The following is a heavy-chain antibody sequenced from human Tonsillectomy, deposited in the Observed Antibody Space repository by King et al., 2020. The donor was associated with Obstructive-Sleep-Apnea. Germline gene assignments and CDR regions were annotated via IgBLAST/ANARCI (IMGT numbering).Heavy chain of an antibody. J-gene: IGHJ4*02. CDR2: ISAYNCNT. Sequence: QLVQSGAEVKKPGASVKVSCKASGYTFTSYGISWVRQAPGQGLEWMGWISAYNCNTNYAQKLQGRVTMTTDTSTSTAYMELRSLRSDDTAVYYCARNALRDLWFGEHPDYWGQGTLVTVSS. V-gene: IGHV1-18*04. CDR1: GYTFTSYG. CDR3: ARNALRDLWFGEHPDY. D-gene: IGHD3-10*01.